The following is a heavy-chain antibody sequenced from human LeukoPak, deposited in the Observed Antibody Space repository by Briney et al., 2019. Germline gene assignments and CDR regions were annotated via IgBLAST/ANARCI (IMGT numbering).Heavy chain of an antibody. D-gene: IGHD4-17*01. J-gene: IGHJ3*02. CDR3: ARVLGDGDSSDAFDI. V-gene: IGHV4-34*09. CDR1: GGSFSGYY. CDR2: IYYSGST. Sequence: PSETLSLTCAVYGGSFSGYYWSWIRQPPGKGLEWIGYIYYSGSTYYNPSLKSRVTISVDTTKNQFSLKLSSVTAADTAVYYCARVLGDGDSSDAFDIWGQGTMVTVSS.